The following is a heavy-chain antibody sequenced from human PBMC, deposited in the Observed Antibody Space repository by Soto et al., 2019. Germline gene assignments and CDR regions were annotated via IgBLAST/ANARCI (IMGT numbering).Heavy chain of an antibody. J-gene: IGHJ5*01. D-gene: IGHD7-27*01. CDR3: ARGRYCLTGRCFPNWFES. CDR2: IYKSATT. CDR1: GDSISNLDYF. V-gene: IGHV4-30-4*01. Sequence: PSETLSLTCSVSGDSISNLDYFWAWIRQPPGQALEYIGYIYKSATTYYNPSFESRVAISVDTSKSQFSLNVTSVTAADTAVYFCARGRYCLTGRCFPNWFESWGQGARVTVSS.